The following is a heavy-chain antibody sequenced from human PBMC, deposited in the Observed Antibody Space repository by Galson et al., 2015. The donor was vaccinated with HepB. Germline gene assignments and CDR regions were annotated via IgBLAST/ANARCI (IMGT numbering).Heavy chain of an antibody. CDR2: ISYDGSNK. CDR3: AKDGDYYDSRPSAFDI. J-gene: IGHJ3*02. V-gene: IGHV3-30*18. D-gene: IGHD3-22*01. Sequence: SLRLSCAASGFTFSSYGMHWVRQAPGKGLEWVAVISYDGSNKYYADSVKGRFTISRDNSKNTLYLQMNSLRAEDTAVYYCAKDGDYYDSRPSAFDIWGQGTMVTVSS. CDR1: GFTFSSYG.